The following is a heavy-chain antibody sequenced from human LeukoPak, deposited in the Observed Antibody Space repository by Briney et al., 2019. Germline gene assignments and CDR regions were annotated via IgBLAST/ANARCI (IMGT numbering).Heavy chain of an antibody. CDR1: GFTFSGYA. D-gene: IGHD6-19*01. CDR2: ISGSGGST. V-gene: IGHV3-23*01. CDR3: AKVAGKSYYYYGMDV. J-gene: IGHJ6*02. Sequence: GGSLRLSCAASGFTFSGYAMSWVRQAPGKGLEWVSAISGSGGSTYYADSVKGRFTISRDNSKNTLYLQMNSLRAEDTAVYYCAKVAGKSYYYYGMDVWGQGTTVTVSS.